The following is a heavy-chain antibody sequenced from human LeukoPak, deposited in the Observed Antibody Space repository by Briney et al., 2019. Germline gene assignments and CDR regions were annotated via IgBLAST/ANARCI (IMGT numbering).Heavy chain of an antibody. D-gene: IGHD3-10*01. CDR3: AKEVHPYDSGTYYFDY. V-gene: IGHV3-30*02. J-gene: IGHJ4*02. CDR1: GFTFSSYG. CDR2: IRHDGSNE. Sequence: GGSLRLSCVGSGFTFSSYGMHWVSQAEGKGLEWVAFIRHDGSNEYYADSVKGRFTVSRDNSKNTLFLQMNSLRVEEMAVYYCAKEVHPYDSGTYYFDYWGRGTLVTVSS.